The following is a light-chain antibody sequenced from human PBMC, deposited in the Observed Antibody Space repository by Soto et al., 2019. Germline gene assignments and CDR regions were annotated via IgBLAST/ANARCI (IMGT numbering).Light chain of an antibody. V-gene: IGKV3-20*01. CDR3: HQYAASLLT. CDR1: QSVGRNF. Sequence: EIVLTQSPGTLSLSPGESTTLSCRASQSVGRNFLAWYQQKPGRAPRLLIHGASYRATGIPDRFSGSGSETDFTLTISRLEPEDSAVYYCHQYAASLLTFGGGTKVEIK. CDR2: GAS. J-gene: IGKJ4*01.